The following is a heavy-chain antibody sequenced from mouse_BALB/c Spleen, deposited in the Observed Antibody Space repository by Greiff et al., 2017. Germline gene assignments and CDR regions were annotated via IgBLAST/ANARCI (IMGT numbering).Heavy chain of an antibody. V-gene: IGHV1-4*02. CDR1: GYTFTSYT. Sequence: QVQLQQSAAELARPGASVKMSCKASGYTFTSYTMHWVKQRPGQGLEWIGYINPSSGYTEYNQKFKDKTTLTADKSSSTAYMQLSSLTSEDSAVYYCARWDYYGSSYAMDYWGQGTSVTVSS. D-gene: IGHD1-1*01. J-gene: IGHJ4*01. CDR3: ARWDYYGSSYAMDY. CDR2: INPSSGYT.